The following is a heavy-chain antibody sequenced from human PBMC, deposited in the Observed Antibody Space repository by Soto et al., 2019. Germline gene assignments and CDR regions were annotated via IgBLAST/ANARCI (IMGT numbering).Heavy chain of an antibody. V-gene: IGHV3-33*01. CDR1: GFTFSSYG. CDR3: ARDQVYIAAATLDY. D-gene: IGHD6-13*01. J-gene: IGHJ4*02. CDR2: IWYDGSNK. Sequence: PGGSLRLSCAASGFTFSSYGMHWVRQAPGKGLEWVAVIWYDGSNKYYADSVKGRFTISRDNSKNTLYLQMNSLGAEDAAVYYCARDQVYIAAATLDYWGQGTLVTVSS.